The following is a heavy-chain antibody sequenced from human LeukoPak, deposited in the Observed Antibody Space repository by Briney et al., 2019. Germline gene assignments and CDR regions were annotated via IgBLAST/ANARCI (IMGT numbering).Heavy chain of an antibody. CDR2: IGGVGGST. Sequence: PGGSLRLSCAASGFTFSNYAMRWVRQAPGKGLEWVSAIGGVGGSTYYAASVKGRFTISRDNSKNTLYLQMNSLRAEDTAVYYCAKIYSDYPDYFQHWGQGTLVTVSS. CDR1: GFTFSNYA. V-gene: IGHV3-23*01. CDR3: AKIYSDYPDYFQH. J-gene: IGHJ1*01. D-gene: IGHD4-17*01.